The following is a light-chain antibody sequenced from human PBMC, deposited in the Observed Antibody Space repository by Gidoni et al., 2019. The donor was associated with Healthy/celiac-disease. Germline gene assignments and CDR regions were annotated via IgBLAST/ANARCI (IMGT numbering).Light chain of an antibody. CDR2: GAS. V-gene: IGKV3-20*01. CDR1: QIVSSSY. Sequence: DIVFTQSPGTLSLSPGERATLSCRANQIVSSSYLAWYQQKPGQAPRLLIYGASSGSGTDFTLTISRLEPEDFAVYYCQQYGSSPGTFGQGTKLEIK. CDR3: QQYGSSPGT. J-gene: IGKJ2*01.